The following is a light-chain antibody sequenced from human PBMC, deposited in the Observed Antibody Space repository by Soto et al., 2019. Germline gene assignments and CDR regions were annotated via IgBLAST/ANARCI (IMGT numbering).Light chain of an antibody. CDR1: QSVSSN. J-gene: IGKJ1*01. V-gene: IGKV3-15*01. CDR2: GAS. CDR3: QQYNNWPTWT. Sequence: EIVMTQSPATLSVSPGERATLSCRASQSVSSNLAWYQQKPGQAPRPLIYGASTRATGIPARFSGSGSGTQFTLTISSLQSEDCEVYYCQQYNNWPTWTFGQGTKVEIK.